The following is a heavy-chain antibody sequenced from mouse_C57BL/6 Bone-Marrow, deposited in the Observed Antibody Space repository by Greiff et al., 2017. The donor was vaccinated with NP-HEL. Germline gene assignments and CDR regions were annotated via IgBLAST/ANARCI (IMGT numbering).Heavy chain of an antibody. Sequence: EVQGVESGGGLVKPGGSLKLSCAASGFTFSSYAMSWVRQTPEKRLEWVATISDGGSYTYYPDNVKGRFTISRDNAKNNLYLQMSHLKSEDTAMYYCARGGSNYYAMDYWGQGTSVTVSS. CDR2: ISDGGSYT. CDR1: GFTFSSYA. V-gene: IGHV5-4*01. CDR3: ARGGSNYYAMDY. J-gene: IGHJ4*01. D-gene: IGHD2-5*01.